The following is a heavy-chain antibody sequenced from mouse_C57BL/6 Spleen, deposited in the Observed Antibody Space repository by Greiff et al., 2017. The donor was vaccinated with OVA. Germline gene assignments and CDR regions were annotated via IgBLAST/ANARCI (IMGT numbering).Heavy chain of an antibody. V-gene: IGHV1-72*01. CDR2: IDPNSGGT. CDR1: GYTFTSYW. J-gene: IGHJ4*01. Sequence: VQLQQPGAELVKPGASVKLSCKASGYTFTSYWMHWVKQRPGQGLGWIGRIDPNSGGTKYNEKFKSKATLTVDKPSSTAYMQLSSLTSEDSAVYYCARGSYYYGSSYAMDYWGQGTSVTVSS. D-gene: IGHD1-1*01. CDR3: ARGSYYYGSSYAMDY.